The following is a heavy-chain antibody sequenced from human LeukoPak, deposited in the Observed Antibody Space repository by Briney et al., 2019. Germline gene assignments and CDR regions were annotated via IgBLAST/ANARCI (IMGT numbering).Heavy chain of an antibody. CDR2: IYYSGST. D-gene: IGHD5-12*01. V-gene: IGHV4-31*03. Sequence: SETLSLTCTVSGVSISSGGYYWSWIRQHPGKGLEWIGYIYYSGSTYYNPSLKSRVTISVDTSKNQFSLKLSSVTAADTAVYYCARDRGPYSGYDSYYFDYWGQGTLVTVSS. J-gene: IGHJ4*02. CDR1: GVSISSGGYY. CDR3: ARDRGPYSGYDSYYFDY.